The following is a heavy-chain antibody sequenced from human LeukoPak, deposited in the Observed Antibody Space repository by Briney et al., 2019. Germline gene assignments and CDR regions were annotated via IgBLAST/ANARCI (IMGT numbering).Heavy chain of an antibody. CDR2: IYSGGST. CDR1: GFTVSSNY. J-gene: IGHJ4*02. CDR3: ARSPRGKTQDY. V-gene: IGHV3-53*04. Sequence: GGSLRLSCAASGFTVSSNYMSWVRQAPGKGLEWVSVIYSGGSTYYADSVEGRFTISRHNSKNTLYLQMNSLRAEDTAVYYCARSPRGKTQDYWGQGTLVTVSS.